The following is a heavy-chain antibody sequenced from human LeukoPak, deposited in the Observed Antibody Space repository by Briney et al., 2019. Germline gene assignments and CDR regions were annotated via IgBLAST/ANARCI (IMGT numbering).Heavy chain of an antibody. Sequence: PGGSLRLSCAVSGFTFKKYAIHWVRQAPGKGLEWVAFIPWDGNTKYYADSVKGRFTISRDNSQSTLDLQMNSLRTEDTAVYYCARDLSERYSTDYWGQGTLVTVSS. D-gene: IGHD1-26*01. J-gene: IGHJ4*02. CDR1: GFTFKKYA. CDR3: ARDLSERYSTDY. CDR2: IPWDGNTK. V-gene: IGHV3-30-3*01.